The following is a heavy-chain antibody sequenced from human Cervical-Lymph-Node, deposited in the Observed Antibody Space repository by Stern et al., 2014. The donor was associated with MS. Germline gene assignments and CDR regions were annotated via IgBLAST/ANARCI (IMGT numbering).Heavy chain of an antibody. J-gene: IGHJ4*02. Sequence: QLQLQESGPGLVKPSGTLSLTCAVSGGSISSSNWWSWVRQPPGKGLEWIGEIYHSGSTNYNPSLKSRVTISVDKSKNQFSLKLSSGTAADTAVYYCGCRRNDGNFLDYWGQGTLVTVSS. CDR2: IYHSGST. V-gene: IGHV4-4*02. D-gene: IGHD1-1*01. CDR3: GCRRNDGNFLDY. CDR1: GGSISSSNW.